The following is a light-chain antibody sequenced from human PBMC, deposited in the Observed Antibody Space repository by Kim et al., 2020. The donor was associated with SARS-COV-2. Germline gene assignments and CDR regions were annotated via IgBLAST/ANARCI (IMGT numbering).Light chain of an antibody. CDR3: QSFDSRLTGWA. CDR1: NSNSGAGYN. Sequence: RVNISCTGANSNSGAGYNVHWYQQLPGTAPKLLIYGNNNRPSGVPDRFSGSNSGTSASLTITGLLAEDEADYYCQSFDSRLTGWAFGGGTQLTVL. CDR2: GNN. V-gene: IGLV1-40*01. J-gene: IGLJ3*02.